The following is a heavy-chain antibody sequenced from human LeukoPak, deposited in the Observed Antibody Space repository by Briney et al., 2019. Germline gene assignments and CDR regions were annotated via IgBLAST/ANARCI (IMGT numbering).Heavy chain of an antibody. CDR3: ARRPSLDY. CDR1: GFTFSSYA. Sequence: PTGGSLRLSCVASGFTFSSYAMHWVRQAPGKGLEWVAVISYDGSNKYYADSVKGRFTISRDNSKNTLYLQMNSLRAEDTAVYYCARRPSLDYWGQGTLVTVSS. CDR2: ISYDGSNK. V-gene: IGHV3-30-3*01. J-gene: IGHJ4*02.